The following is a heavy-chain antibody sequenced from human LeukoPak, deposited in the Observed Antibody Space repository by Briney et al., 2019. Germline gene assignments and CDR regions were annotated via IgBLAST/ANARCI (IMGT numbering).Heavy chain of an antibody. CDR3: AKADSAHYYDSSGLDY. CDR1: GFTFDDYA. V-gene: IGHV3-9*01. Sequence: GRSLRLSCAASGFTFDDYAMPWVRQAAGDGLEWVSGISWNSGSIGYADSVKGRFTISRDNAKNSLYLQMNSLRAEDTALYYCAKADSAHYYDSSGLDYWGQGTLVTVSS. J-gene: IGHJ4*02. D-gene: IGHD3-22*01. CDR2: ISWNSGSI.